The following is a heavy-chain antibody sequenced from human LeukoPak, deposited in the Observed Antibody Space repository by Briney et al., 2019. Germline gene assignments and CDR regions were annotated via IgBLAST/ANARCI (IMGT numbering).Heavy chain of an antibody. J-gene: IGHJ4*02. V-gene: IGHV3-23*01. CDR1: GFTFSSYA. Sequence: PGGSLRLSCAASGFTFSSYAMSWVRQAPGKGLEWVSSISSSGGGTYYADSMKGRFTISRDNSKNTLYLQMNSLRAEDTAVYYCAKDRPRSSEGSFDYWGQGTLVTVSS. CDR3: AKDRPRSSEGSFDY. CDR2: ISSSGGGT. D-gene: IGHD3-22*01.